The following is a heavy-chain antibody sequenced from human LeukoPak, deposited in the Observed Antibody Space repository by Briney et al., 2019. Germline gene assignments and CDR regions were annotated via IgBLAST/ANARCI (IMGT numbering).Heavy chain of an antibody. J-gene: IGHJ6*03. Sequence: SETLSLTCTVSGGSISSGYFYWGWIRQPPGKGLEWIGSVFYSGSTSYNPSFKSRISMSVDTSKNQFSLRLNSVTAADTAVYYCARNSSTIAPRPGPHYHYNYMDVWGKGTTVTVSS. CDR2: VFYSGST. CDR3: ARNSSTIAPRPGPHYHYNYMDV. CDR1: GGSISSGYFY. D-gene: IGHD6-6*01. V-gene: IGHV4-39*01.